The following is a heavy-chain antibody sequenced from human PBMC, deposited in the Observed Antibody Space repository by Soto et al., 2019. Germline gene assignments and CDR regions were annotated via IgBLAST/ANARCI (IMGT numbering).Heavy chain of an antibody. CDR2: ISTNNGNT. V-gene: IGHV1-18*01. CDR1: GYTFTSYG. D-gene: IGHD2-15*01. Sequence: ASVKVSCKASGYTFTSYGISWVRQPPGQGLEWFVWISTNNGNTNYAQQLQGRVTMITDTSTSTAYLELRSLRSDHTAVYYCARDRYCSGGSCFLNYSHGMDAGRQATTVT. J-gene: IGHJ6*02. CDR3: ARDRYCSGGSCFLNYSHGMDA.